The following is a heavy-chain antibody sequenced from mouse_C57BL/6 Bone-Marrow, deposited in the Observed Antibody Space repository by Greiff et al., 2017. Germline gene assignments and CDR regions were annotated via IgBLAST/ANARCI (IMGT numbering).Heavy chain of an antibody. D-gene: IGHD3-2*02. V-gene: IGHV5-6*01. CDR2: ISSGGSYT. J-gene: IGHJ2*01. CDR3: ARLDSSGYFDY. CDR1: GFTFSSYG. Sequence: EVQVVESGGDLVKPGGSLKLSCAASGFTFSSYGMSWVRQTPDKRLEWVATISSGGSYTYYPDSVKGRFTISRNNAKNTRYQQMSSLNSEDTAMYYCARLDSSGYFDYWGQGTTLTVSS.